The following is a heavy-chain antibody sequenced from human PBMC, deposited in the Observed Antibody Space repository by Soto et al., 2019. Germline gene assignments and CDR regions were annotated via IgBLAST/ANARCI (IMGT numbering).Heavy chain of an antibody. J-gene: IGHJ6*02. D-gene: IGHD3-16*01. CDR1: GGSISSGGYY. V-gene: IGHV4-31*03. CDR3: AIHLDPCMEGGYYYGMDV. CDR2: IYYSGST. Sequence: QVQLQESGPGLVKPSQTLSLTCTVSGGSISSGGYYWSWIRQHPGKGLEWIGYIYYSGSTYYNPSLKSRVTISVDTCKNQFSLKLSCVTAADTAVYYCAIHLDPCMEGGYYYGMDVWGQGTTVTVSS.